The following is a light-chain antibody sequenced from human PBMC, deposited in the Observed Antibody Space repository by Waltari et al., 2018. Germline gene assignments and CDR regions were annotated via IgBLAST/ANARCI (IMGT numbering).Light chain of an antibody. CDR1: SSDVGGLHY. V-gene: IGLV2-14*03. CDR3: SSYTSSSTPVV. Sequence: QSALTQPASVSGSPGQSLTISCTGTSSDVGGLHYVSLYQQHPGKAPKLMIYDVSNRPSGVSNRFSGSKSGNTASLTISGLQAEDEADYYCSSYTSSSTPVVFGGGTKLTVL. CDR2: DVS. J-gene: IGLJ2*01.